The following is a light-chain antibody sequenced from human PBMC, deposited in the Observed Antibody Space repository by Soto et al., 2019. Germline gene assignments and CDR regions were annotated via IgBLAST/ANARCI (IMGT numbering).Light chain of an antibody. J-gene: IGKJ5*01. CDR3: QQRNNWPPSLT. CDR1: QSVGGH. CDR2: DAS. V-gene: IGKV3-11*01. Sequence: EIVLTHSPATLSLSPGERATLSCRASQSVGGHLAWYQQKPGQAPRLLIYDASDRATGIPARFSGSGSETDFTLTISSLEPDDFAVYYCQQRNNWPPSLTFGQETGLEIK.